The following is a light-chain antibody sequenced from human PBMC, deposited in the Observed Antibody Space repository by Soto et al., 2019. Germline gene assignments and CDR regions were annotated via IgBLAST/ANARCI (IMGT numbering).Light chain of an antibody. CDR3: QVWDSSSDPPYVV. Sequence: SYELTQPPSVSVDPGKTARITCGGNNIGSKSVHWYQQKPGQAPVLVIYYDSARPSGIPERFSGSNSGNTATLTISRVEAGDEADYYCQVWDSSSDPPYVVFGGGTKVTVL. J-gene: IGLJ2*01. V-gene: IGLV3-21*04. CDR1: NIGSKS. CDR2: YDS.